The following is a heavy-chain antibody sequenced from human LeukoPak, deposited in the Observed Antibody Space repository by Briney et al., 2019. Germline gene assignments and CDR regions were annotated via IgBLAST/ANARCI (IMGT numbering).Heavy chain of an antibody. CDR2: INPSGGST. D-gene: IGHD4-11*01. J-gene: IGHJ4*02. V-gene: IGHV1-46*03. CDR1: GYTFTSYY. Sequence: ASVKVSCKASGYTFTSYYMHWVRQAPGQGLEWMGIINPSGGSTSYAQKFQGGVTMTRDTSTSTVYMELSSLRSEDTAVYYCARRTTVTGFDYWGQGTLVTVSS. CDR3: ARRTTVTGFDY.